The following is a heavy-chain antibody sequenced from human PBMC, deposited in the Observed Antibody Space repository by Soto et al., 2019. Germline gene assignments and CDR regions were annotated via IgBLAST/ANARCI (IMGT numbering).Heavy chain of an antibody. CDR3: ARVYWSGYYTTDYYYYYGMDV. V-gene: IGHV1-46*01. J-gene: IGHJ6*02. CDR1: GYTFTSYY. Sequence: GASVKVSCKASGYTFTSYYMHWVRQAPGQGLEWMGIINPSGGSTSYAQKFQGRVTMTRDTSTSTVYMELSSLRSEDTAVYYCARVYWSGYYTTDYYYYYGMDVWGQGTTVTVSS. D-gene: IGHD3-3*01. CDR2: INPSGGST.